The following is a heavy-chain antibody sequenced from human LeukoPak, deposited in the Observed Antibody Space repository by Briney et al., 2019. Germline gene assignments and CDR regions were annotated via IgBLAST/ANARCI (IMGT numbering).Heavy chain of an antibody. CDR1: GFTFNPYA. CDR3: AKASRQAAVASPLDY. J-gene: IGHJ4*02. V-gene: IGHV3-23*01. D-gene: IGHD6-19*01. CDR2: IGGVGDRT. Sequence: PGGSLRLSCAACGFTFNPYAMSWVRQAPGKGREWVASIGGVGDRTYYADSVNGRFTISRDNSKDTLFLQMNSLKADDTALYYCAKASRQAAVASPLDYWGQGALVTVSS.